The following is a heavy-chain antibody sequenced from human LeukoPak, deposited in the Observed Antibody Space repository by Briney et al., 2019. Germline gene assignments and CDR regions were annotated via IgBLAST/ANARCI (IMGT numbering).Heavy chain of an antibody. J-gene: IGHJ6*01. V-gene: IGHV4-59*08. CDR3: ARHGTPLYYYYGMDV. CDR1: GGSIRSHF. D-gene: IGHD1-26*01. Sequence: SETLSLTCTVSGGSIRSHFWSWIRQPPGKGLEWIGYIYDNGGASYNPSLTSRVTLSADTSKNELSLKLSSVTDADTAVYYCARHGTPLYYYYGMDVWGQGTTVTVSS. CDR2: IYDNGGA.